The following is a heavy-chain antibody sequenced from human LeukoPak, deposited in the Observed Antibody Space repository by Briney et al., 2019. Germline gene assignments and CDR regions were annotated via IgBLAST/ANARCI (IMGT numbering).Heavy chain of an antibody. V-gene: IGHV4-59*12. D-gene: IGHD2-15*01. Sequence: SETLSLTCTVSGGSISSYYWSWIRQPPGKGLEWIGYIYYSGSTNYNPSLKSRVTISVDTSKNQFSLKLSSVTAADTAVYYCARGGRARDEPSPPMVVAAAVEYFQHWGQGTLVTVSS. CDR1: GGSISSYY. J-gene: IGHJ1*01. CDR3: ARGGRARDEPSPPMVVAAAVEYFQH. CDR2: IYYSGST.